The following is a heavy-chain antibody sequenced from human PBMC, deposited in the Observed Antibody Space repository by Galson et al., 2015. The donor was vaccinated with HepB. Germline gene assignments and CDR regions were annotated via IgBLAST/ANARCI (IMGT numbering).Heavy chain of an antibody. CDR1: GFTPNMYS. D-gene: IGHD3-10*01. Sequence: SLRLSCAVSGFTPNMYSMNWVRQAPGKGLEWIAYIRGSTSITYYADSVKGRFTISSDIAENSLSLRMHIMSVEDTAVYFCSRTPFTNSFGSGTDFDFWGQGILVTVSS. J-gene: IGHJ4*02. CDR2: IRGSTSIT. V-gene: IGHV3-48*01. CDR3: SRTPFTNSFGSGTDFDF.